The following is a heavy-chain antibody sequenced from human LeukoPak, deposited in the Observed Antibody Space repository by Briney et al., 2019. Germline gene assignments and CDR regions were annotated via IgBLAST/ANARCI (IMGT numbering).Heavy chain of an antibody. Sequence: GGSLRLSCAASGFTFSTSWMNWVRQAPGKGLEWVANINQDGSEKYYVDSVKGRFSISRDNAKNSLYLQMNSLRAEDTAVYYCGVVYWGQGILVTVCS. CDR3: GVVY. CDR1: GFTFSTSW. CDR2: INQDGSEK. J-gene: IGHJ4*02. V-gene: IGHV3-7*01.